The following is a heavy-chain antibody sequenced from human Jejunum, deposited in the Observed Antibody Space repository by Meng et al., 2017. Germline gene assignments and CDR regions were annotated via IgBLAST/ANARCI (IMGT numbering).Heavy chain of an antibody. J-gene: IGHJ6*02. CDR3: ARDNPEATYYYYAMDV. CDR1: GFTFNTFA. V-gene: IGHV3-23*01. D-gene: IGHD1-14*01. Sequence: GESLKISCAASGFTFNTFAMSWVRQAPGKGLEWVSGISSSGGSTYYADSVKGRFTIARDNSKDTLYLQLNSLRAEDTAVYYCARDNPEATYYYYAMDVWGQGTTVTVSS. CDR2: ISSSGGST.